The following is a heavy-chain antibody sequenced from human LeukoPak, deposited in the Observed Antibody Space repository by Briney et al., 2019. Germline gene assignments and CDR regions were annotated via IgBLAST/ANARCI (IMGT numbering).Heavy chain of an antibody. V-gene: IGHV3-53*05. CDR2: IYSGGST. CDR1: GFTVSSNY. Sequence: PGGSLRLSCAASGFTVSSNYMSWVRQAPGKGLEWVSVIYSGGSTYYADSVKGRFTISRDNSKNTLYLQMNSLRAEDTAVYYCARVGAYYDSSGYWDYWGQGTLVTVSS. D-gene: IGHD3-22*01. CDR3: ARVGAYYDSSGYWDY. J-gene: IGHJ4*02.